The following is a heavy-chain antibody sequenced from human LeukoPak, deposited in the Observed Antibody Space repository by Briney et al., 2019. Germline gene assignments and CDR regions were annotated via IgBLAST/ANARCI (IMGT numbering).Heavy chain of an antibody. D-gene: IGHD3-22*01. CDR1: GGSISSSSYY. J-gene: IGHJ4*02. CDR3: ARHEGGSSGYYPTFDY. Sequence: TSETLSLTCTVSGGSISSSSYYWGWIRQPPGKGREWIGSIYYSGSTYYNPSLKSRVTISVDTSKNQFSLKLSSVTAADTAVYYCARHEGGSSGYYPTFDYWGQGILVTVSS. V-gene: IGHV4-39*01. CDR2: IYYSGST.